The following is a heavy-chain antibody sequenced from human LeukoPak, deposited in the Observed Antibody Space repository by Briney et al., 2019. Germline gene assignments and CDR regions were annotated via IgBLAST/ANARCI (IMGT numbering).Heavy chain of an antibody. D-gene: IGHD4-23*01. CDR3: ARAISDDYGGNSVLVFIDY. CDR2: IYHSGST. J-gene: IGHJ4*02. CDR1: GGSISSGGYY. V-gene: IGHV4-30-2*01. Sequence: SETLSLTCTVSGGSISSGGYYWSWIRQPPGKGLEWIGYIYHSGSTYYNPSLKSRVTISVDRSKNQFSLKLSSVTAADTAVYYCARAISDDYGGNSVLVFIDYWGQGTLVTVSS.